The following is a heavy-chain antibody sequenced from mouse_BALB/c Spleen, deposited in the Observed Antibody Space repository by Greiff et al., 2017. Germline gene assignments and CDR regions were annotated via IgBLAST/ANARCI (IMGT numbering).Heavy chain of an antibody. D-gene: IGHD2-4*01. J-gene: IGHJ3*01. CDR2: ISSSSSTI. CDR3: ARNDYSY. CDR1: GFTFSSFG. Sequence: DVMLVESGGGLVQPGGSRKLSCAASGFTFSSFGMHWVRQAPEKGLEWVAYISSSSSTIYYADTVKGRFTISRDNPKNTLFLQMTSLRSEDTAMYYCARNDYSYWGQGTLVTVSA. V-gene: IGHV5-17*02.